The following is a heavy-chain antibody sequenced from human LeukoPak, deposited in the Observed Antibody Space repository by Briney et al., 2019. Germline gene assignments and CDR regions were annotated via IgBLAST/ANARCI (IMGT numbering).Heavy chain of an antibody. D-gene: IGHD3-16*01. Sequence: GGSLRLPCVASGFAFSSYDMHWVRQATGKGLEWVSAIGTASDAYYPGTVRGRFTVSRDNAKNSLYLQMNSLRAGDTAVYYCARGYVYSYDYWGQGIMVTVSS. V-gene: IGHV3-13*01. CDR2: IGTASDA. J-gene: IGHJ4*02. CDR1: GFAFSSYD. CDR3: ARGYVYSYDY.